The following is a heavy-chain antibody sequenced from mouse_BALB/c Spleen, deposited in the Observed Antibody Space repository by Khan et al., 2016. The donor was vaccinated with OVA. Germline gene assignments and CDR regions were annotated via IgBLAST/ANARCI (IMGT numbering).Heavy chain of an antibody. J-gene: IGHJ2*01. CDR2: TNPTNGRT. CDR3: ARIKKIVATYFDY. V-gene: IGHV1S81*02. CDR1: GYTFTSYW. Sequence: VQLQQPGAELVKAGASVKMSCKASGYTFTSYWMHWVKQRLGQGLEGFAETNPTNGRTYYNEKFKSKATLTVDKSSSTAYMLLSGPTFEDSAVYYCARIKKIVATYFDYWGQGTTLTVSS. D-gene: IGHD1-1*01.